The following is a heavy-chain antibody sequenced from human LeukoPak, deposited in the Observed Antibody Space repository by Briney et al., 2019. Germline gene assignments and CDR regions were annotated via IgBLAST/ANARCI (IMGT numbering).Heavy chain of an antibody. V-gene: IGHV3-20*04. CDR3: VAGFDY. D-gene: IGHD6-19*01. CDR1: GFKFDDYG. CDR2: INWNGGTT. J-gene: IGHJ4*02. Sequence: GGSLRLSCKASGFKFDDYGMAWVRQGPGKGLEWVCGINWNGGTTGYIDSVKGRFTISRDNSKNSLYLQMNNVRVEDMAFYYCVAGFDYWGQGTLVTASS.